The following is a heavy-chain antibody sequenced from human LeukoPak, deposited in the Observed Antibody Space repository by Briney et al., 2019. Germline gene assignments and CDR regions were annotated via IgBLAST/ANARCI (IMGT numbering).Heavy chain of an antibody. V-gene: IGHV1-18*01. D-gene: IGHD2-2*01. CDR2: ISAYNGNT. J-gene: IGHJ4*02. Sequence: GASVKVSCKASGYTFTSYGISWVRQAPGQGLEWMGWISAYNGNTNYAQKLQGRVTMTTDTSTSTAYMELRSLRSDDTAVYYCARFVPAAKTLPAFDDWGQGTLVTVSS. CDR3: ARFVPAAKTLPAFDD. CDR1: GYTFTSYG.